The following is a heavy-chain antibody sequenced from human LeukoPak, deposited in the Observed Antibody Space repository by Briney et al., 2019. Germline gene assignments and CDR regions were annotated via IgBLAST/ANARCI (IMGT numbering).Heavy chain of an antibody. Sequence: PGGSLSLSCAASGFTFSSYWMSWVRQAPGKGLEWVANIKQDGSEKYYVDSVKGRFTISRDNAKNSLYLQMNSLRAEDTAVYYCASEGVGSSSSNFDYWGQGTLVTVSS. CDR2: IKQDGSEK. D-gene: IGHD6-6*01. V-gene: IGHV3-7*01. CDR3: ASEGVGSSSSNFDY. J-gene: IGHJ4*02. CDR1: GFTFSSYW.